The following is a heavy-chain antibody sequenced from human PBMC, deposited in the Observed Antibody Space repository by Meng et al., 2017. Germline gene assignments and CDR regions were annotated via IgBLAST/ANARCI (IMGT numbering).Heavy chain of an antibody. CDR3: LDEAPRSDY. V-gene: IGHV3-74*01. D-gene: IGHD1-1*01. J-gene: IGHJ4*02. CDR2: ISGDGSIT. CDR1: GFTFNNYW. Sequence: QVVESWGCLVRPEGSLRLSCAASGFTFNNYWMHWVRQVPGKGLVWVSRISGDGSITNYADSVKGRFTISRDNAKNTLYLQMNSLRPEDTAVYYCLDEAPRSDYWGQGSLVTVSS.